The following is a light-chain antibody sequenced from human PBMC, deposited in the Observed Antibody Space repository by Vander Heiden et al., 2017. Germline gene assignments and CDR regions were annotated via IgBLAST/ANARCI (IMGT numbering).Light chain of an antibody. CDR2: DAS. J-gene: IGKJ1*01. Sequence: EIVLTQSPATLSLSPGERATLPCRPSQSVSSYLAWYQQKPGQAPRLLIYDASNRATGIPARFSGSGSGTDFTPTISSLEPEDFAVYYCQQRSNWPPRTFGQGTKVEIK. CDR1: QSVSSY. V-gene: IGKV3-11*01. CDR3: QQRSNWPPRT.